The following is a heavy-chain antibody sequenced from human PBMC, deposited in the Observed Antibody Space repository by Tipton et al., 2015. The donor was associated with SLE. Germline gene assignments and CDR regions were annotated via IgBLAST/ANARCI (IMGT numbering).Heavy chain of an antibody. CDR3: ARQLTSGYYYEFGY. V-gene: IGHV4-4*08. D-gene: IGHD3-22*01. CDR2: IYTSGST. J-gene: IGHJ4*02. Sequence: TLSLTCTVSGGSISSYYWSWIRQSPGKGLEWIGYIYTSGSTNYNPSLKSRVTISVDTSKNQYSLRLTSVTAADTAVYYCARQLTSGYYYEFGYWGQGMLVTVSS. CDR1: GGSISSYY.